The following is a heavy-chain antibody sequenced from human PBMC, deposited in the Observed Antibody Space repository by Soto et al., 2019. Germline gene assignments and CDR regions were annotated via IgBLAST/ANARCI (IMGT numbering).Heavy chain of an antibody. J-gene: IGHJ6*02. CDR1: GGSISSSSYY. D-gene: IGHD6-13*01. CDR2: IYYSGST. V-gene: IGHV4-39*01. CDR3: ARQQSAAAGILRYYYSMDV. Sequence: QLQLQESGPGLVKPSETLSLTCTVSGGSISSSSYYWGWIRQPPGKGLEWIGSIYYSGSTYYNPSLKRLVGISVDTSNNQSSLKLRSVNAADTAVYYCARQQSAAAGILRYYYSMDVWGQGTTVTVSS.